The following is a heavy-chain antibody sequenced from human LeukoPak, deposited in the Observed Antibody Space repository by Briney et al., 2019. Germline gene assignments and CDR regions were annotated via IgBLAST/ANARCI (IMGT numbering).Heavy chain of an antibody. D-gene: IGHD2-15*01. CDR1: GFTFSSYA. J-gene: IGHJ6*02. CDR2: MSGGNTNT. Sequence: PGGSLRLSCAASGFTFSSYAMSWVRQAPGKGLEWVSAMSGGNTNTYYADSVKGRFTIPRDNSKNTLYLQMNSLRVEDTAVYYCVTDRDSHRGMHVWGQGTTVTVSS. V-gene: IGHV3-23*01. CDR3: VTDRDSHRGMHV.